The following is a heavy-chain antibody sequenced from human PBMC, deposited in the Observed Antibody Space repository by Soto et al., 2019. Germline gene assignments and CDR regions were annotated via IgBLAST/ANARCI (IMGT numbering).Heavy chain of an antibody. J-gene: IGHJ3*01. CDR1: GDSISNSRW. CDR3: DYSNGWYRHDV. D-gene: IGHD6-19*01. CDR2: IFHSGDT. V-gene: IGHV4-4*02. Sequence: QVQLQESGPGLVKPSGTLSLTCAVSGDSISNSRWWTWVRRPPGKGMEWIGDIFHSGDTNYNPSVKCRVFISVDKCQIQFSLKVSSVTAADTAVYYYDYSNGWYRHDVWGQGTLVTVSS.